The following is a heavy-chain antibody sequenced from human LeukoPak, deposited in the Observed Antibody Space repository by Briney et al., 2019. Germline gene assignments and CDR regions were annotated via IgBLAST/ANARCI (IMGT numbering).Heavy chain of an antibody. CDR1: GYTFTGYH. V-gene: IGHV1-2*06. D-gene: IGHD5-24*01. CDR2: ITPNSGDT. CDR3: ARGLVEMATRYFDL. J-gene: IGHJ2*01. Sequence: ASVKVSCKASGYTFTGYHMHWVRLAPGQGLEWMGRITPNSGDTNYAQKFQGRVTVTRDTSISTAYMELSRLRSDDTAVYYCARGLVEMATRYFDLWGRGTLVTVSS.